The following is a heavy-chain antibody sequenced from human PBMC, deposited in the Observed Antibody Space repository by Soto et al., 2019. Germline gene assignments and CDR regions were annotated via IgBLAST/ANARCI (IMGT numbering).Heavy chain of an antibody. CDR1: GFTFSSYA. D-gene: IGHD6-19*01. CDR2: ISGSGGST. V-gene: IGHV3-23*01. Sequence: EVQLLESGGGLVQPGGSLRLSCAASGFTFSSYAMSWVRQAPGKGLEWVSAISGSGGSTYYADSVKGRFTISRDNSKNTLYLQMNSLRADDTAVYYCAKDLEEYSSGWLGFDYWGQGTLVTVSS. CDR3: AKDLEEYSSGWLGFDY. J-gene: IGHJ4*02.